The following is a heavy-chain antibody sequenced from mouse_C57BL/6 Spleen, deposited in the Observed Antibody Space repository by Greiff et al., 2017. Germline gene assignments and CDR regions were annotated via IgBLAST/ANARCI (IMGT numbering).Heavy chain of an antibody. CDR3: ARYYYGSSYYFDY. CDR1: GYTFTDYY. J-gene: IGHJ2*01. V-gene: IGHV1-76*01. Sequence: QVQLKQSGAELVRPGASVKLSCKASGYTFTDYYINWVKQRPGQGLEWIARIYPGSGNTYYNEKFKGKATLTAEKSSSTAYMQLSSLTSEDSAVYFCARYYYGSSYYFDYWGQGTTLTVSS. D-gene: IGHD1-1*01. CDR2: IYPGSGNT.